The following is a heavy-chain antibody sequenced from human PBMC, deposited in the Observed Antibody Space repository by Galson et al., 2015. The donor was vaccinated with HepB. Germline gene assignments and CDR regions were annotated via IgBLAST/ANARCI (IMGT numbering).Heavy chain of an antibody. J-gene: IGHJ5*02. CDR1: GFTFSSFA. CDR3: AKDGPLAAAGTGWFDP. CDR2: ISGSGDST. D-gene: IGHD6-13*01. Sequence: SLRLSCAASGFTFSSFAMSWVRQAPGKGLEWVSSISGSGDSTYYADSVKGRFTVSRDKSKNTLYLQMSSLGAEDTAIYYCAKDGPLAAAGTGWFDPWGQGTLVTVSS. V-gene: IGHV3-23*01.